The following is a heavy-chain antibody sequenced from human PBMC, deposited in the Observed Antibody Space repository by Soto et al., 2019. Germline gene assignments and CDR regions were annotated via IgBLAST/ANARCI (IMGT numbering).Heavy chain of an antibody. D-gene: IGHD2-2*01. CDR2: INPSGGST. CDR3: ARDHCSSTSCYRGCESFDI. J-gene: IGHJ3*02. CDR1: GYTFTSYY. V-gene: IGHV1-46*03. Sequence: ASVKVSCKASGYTFTSYYMHWVRQAPGQGLEWMGIINPSGGSTSYAQKFQGRVTMTRDTSTSTVYMELSSLRSEDTAVYYCARDHCSSTSCYRGCESFDIWGQGKMVTVS.